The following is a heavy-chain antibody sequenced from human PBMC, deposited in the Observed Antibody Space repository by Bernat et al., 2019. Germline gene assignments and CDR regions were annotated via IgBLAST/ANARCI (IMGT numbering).Heavy chain of an antibody. V-gene: IGHV3-23*04. CDR1: GFTFSDYA. D-gene: IGHD4/OR15-4a*01. Sequence: VQLVESGGGVVQPGGSLRLSCAASGFTFSDYAMSWVRQAPGKGLEWISGFSGSGRGTYYADSVKGRFTISRDNSKNTLYLQMNSLRAEDTAVYYCAKDLLTETTGAFFESWGQGALVAVS. J-gene: IGHJ4*02. CDR2: FSGSGRGT. CDR3: AKDLLTETTGAFFES.